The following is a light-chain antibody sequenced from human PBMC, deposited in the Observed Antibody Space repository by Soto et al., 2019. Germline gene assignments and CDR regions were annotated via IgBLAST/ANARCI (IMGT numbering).Light chain of an antibody. V-gene: IGLV1-51*01. CDR2: DDN. CDR1: SSNTGGNS. J-gene: IGLJ1*01. CDR3: GSWDSSLSAYV. Sequence: QSVMTQPPSVSAAPGQKVTISCSGSSSNTGGNSVSWYQQLPGTAPKLLIYDDNKRPSGIPDRFSGSKSGTSATLGITGFHTGDEADYYCGSWDSSLSAYVFGTGTKLTVL.